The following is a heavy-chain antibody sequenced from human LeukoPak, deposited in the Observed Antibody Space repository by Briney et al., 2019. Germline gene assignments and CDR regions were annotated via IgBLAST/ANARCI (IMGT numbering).Heavy chain of an antibody. Sequence: GSLGLSCAASGFHFGYAWMNWVRQAPGKGLEWVSSITTSSTYISYADSVKGRFTISRDNAKNSLYLQMNSLRAEDTAVYYCARGKYSSGWFDYWGQGTLVTVSS. CDR3: ARGKYSSGWFDY. CDR1: GFHFGYAW. CDR2: ITTSSTYI. V-gene: IGHV3-21*01. J-gene: IGHJ4*02. D-gene: IGHD6-19*01.